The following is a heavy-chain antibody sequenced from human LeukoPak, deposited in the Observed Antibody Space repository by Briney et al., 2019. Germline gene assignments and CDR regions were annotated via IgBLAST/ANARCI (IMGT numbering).Heavy chain of an antibody. CDR2: INRDGSST. Sequence: GGSLRLSCAASGFTFSNYWMHWVRQAPGEGLVWVSRINRDGSSTAYADSVKGRFTISRDNAKNTLYLQMNSLRAEDTALYYCAKDLPAAYFDYWGQGTLVTVSS. CDR3: AKDLPAAYFDY. CDR1: GFTFSNYW. J-gene: IGHJ4*02. V-gene: IGHV3-74*03. D-gene: IGHD2-2*01.